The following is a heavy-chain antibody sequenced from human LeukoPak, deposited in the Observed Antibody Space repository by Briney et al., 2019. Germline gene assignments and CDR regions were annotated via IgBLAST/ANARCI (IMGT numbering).Heavy chain of an antibody. Sequence: ASVKVSCQASGYTFTSYGITGVRQAPGQGLAWMGWISVYNGNTKYAQKLQGRLTMTTDTSTIRAYMERRSLRSDDTAVYYCARRDIVAINAGEYGGQGSLVTVSA. CDR2: ISVYNGNT. J-gene: IGHJ4*02. CDR3: ARRDIVAINAGEY. CDR1: GYTFTSYG. D-gene: IGHD5-12*01. V-gene: IGHV1-18*04.